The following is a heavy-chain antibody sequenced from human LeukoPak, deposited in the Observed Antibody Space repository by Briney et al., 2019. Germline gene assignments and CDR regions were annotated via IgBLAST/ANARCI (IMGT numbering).Heavy chain of an antibody. Sequence: PGGSLRLSCAASGFTLITYWMTWVHQAPGKGLEWVANINQDGSEKYYVGSVKGRFTISRDNARNSLYLQMNSLRAEDTAVYYCAELGITMIGGVWGKGTTVTISS. V-gene: IGHV3-7*01. J-gene: IGHJ6*04. D-gene: IGHD3-10*02. CDR3: AELGITMIGGV. CDR2: INQDGSEK. CDR1: GFTLITYW.